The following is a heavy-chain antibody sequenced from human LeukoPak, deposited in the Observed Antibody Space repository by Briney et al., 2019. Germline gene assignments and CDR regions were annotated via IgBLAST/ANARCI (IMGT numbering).Heavy chain of an antibody. CDR1: GYTFTGYY. D-gene: IGHD3-10*01. V-gene: IGHV1-2*02. CDR2: IDPKSGGT. CDR3: ARDLAPPPYYYGTGCPDD. J-gene: IGHJ4*02. Sequence: GASVKVSCKTSGYTFTGYYIHWVRQAPGQGLEWMGWIDPKSGGTKYAQKFQGRVTMTRDTSITTVYMEMTRVGSDDTAVYYCARDLAPPPYYYGTGCPDDWGQGTLVTVSS.